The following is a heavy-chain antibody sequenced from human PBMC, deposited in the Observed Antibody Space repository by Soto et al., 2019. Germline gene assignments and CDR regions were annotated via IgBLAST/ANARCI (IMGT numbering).Heavy chain of an antibody. D-gene: IGHD6-6*01. CDR3: AREHSSSSSLLYLVWFAP. Sequence: GASVKVSWKASGYTFTSYGISWVRQAPGQGLEWMGWISAYNGNTNYAQKLQGRVTMTTDTSTSTAYMELRSLRSDDTAVYYCAREHSSSSSLLYLVWFAPWGQGTLVTVSS. V-gene: IGHV1-18*01. CDR2: ISAYNGNT. J-gene: IGHJ5*02. CDR1: GYTFTSYG.